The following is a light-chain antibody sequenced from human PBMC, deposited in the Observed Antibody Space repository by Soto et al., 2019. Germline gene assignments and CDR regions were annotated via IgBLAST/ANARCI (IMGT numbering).Light chain of an antibody. V-gene: IGLV2-11*01. Sequence: QSALTQPRSVSGSPGQSVTISCTGTSSDVGGYNYVSWYQQHPGKAPKLMIYDVSKRPSGVPDRFSGSKSGNTASLPISGLQAEDEADYYCCSYAGSYTLVVFGGGTKLTVL. CDR1: SSDVGGYNY. CDR3: CSYAGSYTLVV. J-gene: IGLJ2*01. CDR2: DVS.